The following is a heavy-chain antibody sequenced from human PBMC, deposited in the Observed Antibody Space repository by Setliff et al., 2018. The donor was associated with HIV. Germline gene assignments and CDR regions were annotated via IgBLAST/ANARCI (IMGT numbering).Heavy chain of an antibody. CDR2: INLSRST. CDR3: ARGLSSPFAAGL. D-gene: IGHD6-13*01. V-gene: IGHV4-34*01. J-gene: IGHJ4*02. Sequence: SETLSLTCAVYGASFSGYYWSWIRQPPGKGLEWIGEINLSRSTDYNPSLKSRVTISVDTSKNQFSLKLSSLTSADTAVYYCARGLSSPFAAGLWGQGTLVTVSS. CDR1: GASFSGYY.